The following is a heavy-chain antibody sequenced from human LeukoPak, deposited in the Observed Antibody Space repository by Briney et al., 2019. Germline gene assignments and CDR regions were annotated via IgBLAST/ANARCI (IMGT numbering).Heavy chain of an antibody. Sequence: SETLSLTCTVSGGSISSYYWSWIRQPPGKGLEWIGYIYYSGSTNYNPSLKSRVTISVDTSKNQFSLKLSSVTAADTAVYYCARHPYYYGSGSYFGMYYYYGMDVWGQGTTVTVSS. V-gene: IGHV4-59*08. D-gene: IGHD3-10*01. CDR2: IYYSGST. J-gene: IGHJ6*02. CDR3: ARHPYYYGSGSYFGMYYYYGMDV. CDR1: GGSISSYY.